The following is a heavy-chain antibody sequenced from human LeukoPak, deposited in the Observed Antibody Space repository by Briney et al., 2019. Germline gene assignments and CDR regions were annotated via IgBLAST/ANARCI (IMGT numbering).Heavy chain of an antibody. J-gene: IGHJ5*02. V-gene: IGHV3-20*04. D-gene: IGHD6-19*01. CDR3: ARGTRFITVAGTSLSFDP. Sequence: GGSLRLSCAASGFTFDDFAMSWVRQAPGKGLEWVSGMNWRGDSTVYADSGKGRFNIFRDNSENTLYLHLGSLRPEDMAVYYCARGTRFITVAGTSLSFDPWGQGILVIVS. CDR1: GFTFDDFA. CDR2: MNWRGDST.